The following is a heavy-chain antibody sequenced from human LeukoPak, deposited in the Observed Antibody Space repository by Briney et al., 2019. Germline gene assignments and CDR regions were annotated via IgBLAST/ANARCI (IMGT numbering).Heavy chain of an antibody. D-gene: IGHD3-3*01. CDR1: AGSISTPY. J-gene: IGHJ4*02. Sequence: PSETLSLTCTVSAGSISTPYWHWIRQSPGKRLEWIGFVFYGGITYYNPSLKSRVTISLDTSKNQFSLKLTSVTAADTAVYYCASGTVFGVITPQYFHYWGQGTRVTVSS. CDR3: ASGTVFGVITPQYFHY. V-gene: IGHV4-59*11. CDR2: VFYGGIT.